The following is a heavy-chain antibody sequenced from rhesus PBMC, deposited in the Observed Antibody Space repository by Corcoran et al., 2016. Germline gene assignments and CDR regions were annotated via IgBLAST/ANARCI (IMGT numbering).Heavy chain of an antibody. CDR1: GGSFNTYW. CDR2: INGNSGST. J-gene: IGHJ4*01. V-gene: IGHV4-80*01. Sequence: QVQLQESGPGLVRPSETLSLTCAVSGGSFNTYWWSWIRQPPGKGLEWIGEINGNSGSTNYNPSLKSRVTISKHASENQFSLKLRSVTAADTAVYSCARSVAGLDFWGQGLLVTVSS. CDR3: ARSVAGLDF. D-gene: IGHD4-29*01.